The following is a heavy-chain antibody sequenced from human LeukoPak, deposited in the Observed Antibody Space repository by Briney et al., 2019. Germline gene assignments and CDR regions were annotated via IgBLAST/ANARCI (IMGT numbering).Heavy chain of an antibody. CDR2: ISGTTTST. D-gene: IGHD3-9*01. CDR3: ADDFERPH. CDR1: GFTFSTYT. J-gene: IGHJ4*02. Sequence: AGTLRLSCAASGFTFSTYTLTWVCQAPGEGLEWVSAISGTTTSTYYADSVKGRFTISRDKSKNTLYLQMNSLRAEDTAVYYCADDFERPHWGQGTLVTVSS. V-gene: IGHV3-23*01.